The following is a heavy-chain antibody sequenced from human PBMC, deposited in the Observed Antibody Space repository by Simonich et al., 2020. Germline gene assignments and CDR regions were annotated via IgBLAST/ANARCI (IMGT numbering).Heavy chain of an antibody. J-gene: IGHJ5*02. V-gene: IGHV1-8*03. Sequence: QVQLVKSGAEGKKPEDSVKVPCKASGYPFTSYVINWVRQATGQGLEWMGRMNPNGGNTSYAQKFHGRVTITRNTSISTAYMELSSLRSEDTAVYYCARSRYCTNGVCYNWFDPWGQGTLVTVSS. D-gene: IGHD2-8*01. CDR2: MNPNGGNT. CDR3: ARSRYCTNGVCYNWFDP. CDR1: GYPFTSYV.